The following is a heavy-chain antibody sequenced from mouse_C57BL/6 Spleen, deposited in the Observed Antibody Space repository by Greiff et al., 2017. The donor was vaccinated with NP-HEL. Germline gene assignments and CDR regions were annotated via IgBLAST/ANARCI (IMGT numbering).Heavy chain of an antibody. D-gene: IGHD1-1*01. V-gene: IGHV1-7*01. CDR3: SRSGSSYDWYFDV. CDR1: GYTFTSYW. J-gene: IGHJ1*03. Sequence: QVQLQQSGAELAKPGASVKLSCKASGYTFTSYWMHWVKQRPGQGLEWIGYINPSSGYTKYNQKFKDKATLTADKSSSTAYMQLSNLTYEDSAIYYCSRSGSSYDWYFDVWRTGTTVTVSS. CDR2: INPSSGYT.